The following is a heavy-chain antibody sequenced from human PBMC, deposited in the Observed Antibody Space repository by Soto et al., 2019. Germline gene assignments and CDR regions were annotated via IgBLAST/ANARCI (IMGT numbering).Heavy chain of an antibody. J-gene: IGHJ5*02. CDR1: GFTFSSYA. CDR2: ISGSGGST. CDR3: VKGGDVLRYFDQLDVDP. D-gene: IGHD3-9*01. Sequence: SGGSLRLSCAASGFTFSSYAMSWVRQAPGKGLEWVSTISGSGGSTYYADSVKGRFTISRDNSKNTLYLQMNSLRAEDTAVYYCVKGGDVLRYFDQLDVDPWRQGTLVAVSS. V-gene: IGHV3-23*01.